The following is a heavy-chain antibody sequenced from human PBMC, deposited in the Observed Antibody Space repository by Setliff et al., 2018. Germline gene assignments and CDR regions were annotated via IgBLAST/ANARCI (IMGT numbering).Heavy chain of an antibody. CDR3: ARDPSHDY. CDR2: INHSGST. D-gene: IGHD2-2*01. Sequence: SETLSLTCAVYGGSFSTYYWIWIRQPPGKGLEWIGEINHSGSTNYNPSLKSRVTISVDTSKNQFSLKLSSVTAADTAVYYCARDPSHDYWGQGTLVTVSS. V-gene: IGHV4-34*01. J-gene: IGHJ4*02. CDR1: GGSFSTYY.